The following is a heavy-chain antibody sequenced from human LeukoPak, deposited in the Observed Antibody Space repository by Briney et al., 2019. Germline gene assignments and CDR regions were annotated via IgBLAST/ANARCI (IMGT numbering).Heavy chain of an antibody. D-gene: IGHD4-23*01. J-gene: IGHJ4*02. CDR2: IYYSGST. V-gene: IGHV4-30-4*01. CDR1: GGSISRSNW. CDR3: ARYGGNSPFDY. Sequence: SETLSLTCAVSGGSISRSNWWSWIRQPPGKGLEWIGYIYYSGSTYYNPSLKSRVTISVDTSKNQFSLKLSSVTAADTAVYYCARYGGNSPFDYWGQGTLVTVSS.